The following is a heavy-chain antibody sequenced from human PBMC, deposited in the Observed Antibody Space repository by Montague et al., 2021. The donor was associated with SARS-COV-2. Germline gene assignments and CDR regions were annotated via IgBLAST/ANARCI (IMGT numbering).Heavy chain of an antibody. CDR3: ARGHHYYDSSGYLGAGYYYYYMDV. D-gene: IGHD3-22*01. J-gene: IGHJ6*03. CDR1: GFTFSSYD. V-gene: IGHV3-13*01. CDR2: IGTAGDT. Sequence: SLRLSCAASGFTFSSYDMHWVRQATGEGLEWVSAIGTAGDTYYPGSVKGRFTISRENAKNSLYLQMNSLRAGDTAVYYCARGHHYYDSSGYLGAGYYYYYMDVWGKGTTVTVSS.